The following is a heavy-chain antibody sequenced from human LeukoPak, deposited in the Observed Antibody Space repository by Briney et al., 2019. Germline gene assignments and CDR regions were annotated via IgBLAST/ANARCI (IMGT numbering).Heavy chain of an antibody. J-gene: IGHJ4*02. CDR2: IRYDGSNE. V-gene: IGHV3-30*02. CDR3: AKTGRTIVVVPASIDY. CDR1: GFTFSSFG. Sequence: GGSLRLSCAASGFTFSSFGMHWVRQTPGKGLEWVALIRYDGSNEYYADSVKGRFTISRDNSKNTLYLQMNSLRAEDTAVYYCAKTGRTIVVVPASIDYWGQGTLVTVSS. D-gene: IGHD2-2*01.